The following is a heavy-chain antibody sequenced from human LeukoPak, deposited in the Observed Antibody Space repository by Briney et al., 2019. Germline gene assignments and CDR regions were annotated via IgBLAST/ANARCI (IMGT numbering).Heavy chain of an antibody. J-gene: IGHJ5*02. CDR3: ARHVNWRSGQSWFDP. V-gene: IGHV5-10-1*01. CDR2: IDPSDSDT. Sequence: GESLKISCKGSGSSFTSYWISWVRQMPGEGLEWMGRIDPSDSDTNYSPSFQGHFTISADKSISTAYLQWSSLKASDTAMYFCARHVNWRSGQSWFDPWGQGTLVTVSS. CDR1: GSSFTSYW. D-gene: IGHD3-10*01.